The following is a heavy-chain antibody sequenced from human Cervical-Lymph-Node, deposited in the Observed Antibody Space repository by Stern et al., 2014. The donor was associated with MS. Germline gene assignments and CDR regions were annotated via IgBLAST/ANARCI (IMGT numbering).Heavy chain of an antibody. V-gene: IGHV1-69*04. Sequence: VQLVESEAEVRKPGSSVKVSCKASGGTFSNHAISWVRQAPGQGLEWMGRIIPIFDLTTYAQKFQGRVTFSADTSTNTAYLDLSSLTSEDTAVYYCARDRSLSPRPRGMDVWGQGTTVTVSS. D-gene: IGHD6-6*01. CDR2: IIPIFDLT. J-gene: IGHJ6*02. CDR3: ARDRSLSPRPRGMDV. CDR1: GGTFSNHA.